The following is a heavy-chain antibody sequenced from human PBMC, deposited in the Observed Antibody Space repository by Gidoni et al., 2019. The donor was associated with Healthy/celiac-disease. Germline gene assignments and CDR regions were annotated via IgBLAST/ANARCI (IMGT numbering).Heavy chain of an antibody. CDR2: IRSKAYGGTT. D-gene: IGHD3-16*01. V-gene: IGHV3-49*05. CDR3: TPEGDYYFDY. Sequence: EVQLVESGGGLVKPGRSLRISCTASGFPFGDYARSWLRQAPGKGLEWVGFIRSKAYGGTTEYAASVKGRFTISIDDSKSIAYLQMNSLKTEDTAVYYCTPEGDYYFDYWGQGTLVTVSS. CDR1: GFPFGDYA. J-gene: IGHJ4*02.